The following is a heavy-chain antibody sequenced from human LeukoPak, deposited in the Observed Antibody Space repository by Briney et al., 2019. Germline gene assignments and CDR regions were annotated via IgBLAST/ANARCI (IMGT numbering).Heavy chain of an antibody. J-gene: IGHJ3*01. Sequence: SGRSLRIPCSTSGFTLSNHGMHWVRKAPGKGLEWMTSIWVDGYNRHYDDSVKGRFRSSKDNSKNTVSLQMNRLRVEGTALYFCARDRGDYGDVRDAFDVWGQGTLVTVSS. CDR1: GFTLSNHG. V-gene: IGHV3-33*01. CDR3: ARDRGDYGDVRDAFDV. D-gene: IGHD4-17*01. CDR2: IWVDGYNR.